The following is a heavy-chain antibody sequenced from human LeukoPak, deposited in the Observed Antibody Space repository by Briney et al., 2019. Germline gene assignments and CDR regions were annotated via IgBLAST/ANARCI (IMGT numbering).Heavy chain of an antibody. D-gene: IGHD3-3*01. CDR1: GFTFSSYA. J-gene: IGHJ4*02. CDR2: ISGSGDSS. V-gene: IGHV3-23*01. Sequence: GGSLRLSCTASGFTFSSYAMSWVRQAPGKGLEWVSEISGSGDSSYYADSVKGRFTVSRDNSKNTMYLQMNSLRVEDTAVYYCAKDKKAPGGNNFWRAGDYWGQGTLVTVSS. CDR3: AKDKKAPGGNNFWRAGDY.